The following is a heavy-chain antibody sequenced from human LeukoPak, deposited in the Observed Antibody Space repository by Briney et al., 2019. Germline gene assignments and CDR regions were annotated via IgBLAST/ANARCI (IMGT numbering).Heavy chain of an antibody. Sequence: GGSLRLSCAASGFIFSDYWMHWVRQAPGKGLVWVSRIKSDGSSITYADSVKGRFTISRDNSKNTLYLQMNSLRAEDTAGYYCAKVASLCTSTSCVRGGFDYWGQGTLVTVSS. V-gene: IGHV3-74*01. CDR2: IKSDGSSI. CDR3: AKVASLCTSTSCVRGGFDY. J-gene: IGHJ4*02. D-gene: IGHD2-2*01. CDR1: GFIFSDYW.